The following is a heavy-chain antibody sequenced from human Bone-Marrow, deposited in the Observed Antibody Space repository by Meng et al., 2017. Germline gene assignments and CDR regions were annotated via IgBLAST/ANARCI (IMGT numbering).Heavy chain of an antibody. Sequence: GESLKISCAASGFTFSSYEMHWLRQAPGKGLEWASYISTSGSTIYYADSVKGRFTISRDNAKNSLYLQMNSLRAEDTAVYYCARGWAMTPYFDYWGQGALVTVSS. J-gene: IGHJ4*02. CDR1: GFTFSSYE. V-gene: IGHV3-48*03. CDR2: ISTSGSTI. CDR3: ARGWAMTPYFDY. D-gene: IGHD2-2*01.